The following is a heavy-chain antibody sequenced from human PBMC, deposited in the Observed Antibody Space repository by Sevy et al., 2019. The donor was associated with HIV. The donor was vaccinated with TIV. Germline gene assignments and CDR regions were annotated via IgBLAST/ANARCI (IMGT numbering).Heavy chain of an antibody. CDR1: GGSFSGYY. V-gene: IGHV4-34*01. D-gene: IGHD3-10*01. CDR3: ARGGFTMIRGVINCFDP. CDR2: INHSGST. J-gene: IGHJ5*02. Sequence: SETLSLTCAVYGGSFSGYYWSWIRQPPGKGMEWIGEINHSGSTNYNPSLKSRVTISVDTSKNQFSLKLNSLTAADTAVYYCARGGFTMIRGVINCFDPWGQGTLVTVSS.